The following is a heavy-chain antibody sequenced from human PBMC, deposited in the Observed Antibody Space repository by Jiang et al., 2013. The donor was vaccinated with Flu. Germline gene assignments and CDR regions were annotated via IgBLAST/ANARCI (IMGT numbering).Heavy chain of an antibody. J-gene: IGHJ4*02. Sequence: QLVESGGGVVQPGGSLRLSCAASGFAFKTYTIHWVRQAPGKGLEWVTLISGHGRNRFYADSVRGRFTISRDNFKNTVFVQMDSLRVEDTAVYYCVKEHSSGWPSLDYWGQGTLVTVSS. CDR1: GFAFKTYT. V-gene: IGHV3-30*18. D-gene: IGHD6-19*01. CDR2: ISGHGRNR. CDR3: VKEHSSGWPSLDY.